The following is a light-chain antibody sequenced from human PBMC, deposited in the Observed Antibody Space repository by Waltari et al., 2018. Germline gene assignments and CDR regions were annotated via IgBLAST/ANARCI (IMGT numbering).Light chain of an antibody. J-gene: IGLJ2*01. V-gene: IGLV1-40*01. CDR1: ISNIGAGYD. Sequence: QSVLTQPPSVSGAPGQRVPTYCTGSISNIGAGYDVTWYQQLPGTAPKLPIYGNNNRPSGVPDRFSGSKSGTSASLAITGLQSDDEADYYCQSYDNILSGGVFGGGTKLTVL. CDR2: GNN. CDR3: QSYDNILSGGV.